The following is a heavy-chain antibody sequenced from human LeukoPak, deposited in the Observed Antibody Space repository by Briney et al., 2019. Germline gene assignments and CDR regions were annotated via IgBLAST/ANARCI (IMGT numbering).Heavy chain of an antibody. J-gene: IGHJ4*01. V-gene: IGHV4-59*08. CDR3: ARQAFVVDAAAISPFDS. CDR1: GGSINSYY. Sequence: PSETLSLTCHVSGGSINSYYWSWIRQSPGKGLEWIGYIDYRGNTNYNSTLKSRVTISVDTANNQLFLRLNSVTAADTAVYYCARQAFVVDAAAISPFDSWGHGRMVTVSS. D-gene: IGHD2-2*01. CDR2: IDYRGNT.